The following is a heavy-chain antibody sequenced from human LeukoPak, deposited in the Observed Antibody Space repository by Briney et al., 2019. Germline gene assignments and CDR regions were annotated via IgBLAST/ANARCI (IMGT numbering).Heavy chain of an antibody. Sequence: GGSLRLSCAASGFTVSGNYMSWVRQAPGKGLEWLSVIHRGGNTYYADSVKGRFTISRDSSKNTVFLQMDSLRAEDTAVYYCARDPGYGLGVNYGDYWGQGTLVTVSS. V-gene: IGHV3-66*01. J-gene: IGHJ4*02. CDR2: IHRGGNT. CDR1: GFTVSGNY. CDR3: ARDPGYGLGVNYGDY. D-gene: IGHD3-10*01.